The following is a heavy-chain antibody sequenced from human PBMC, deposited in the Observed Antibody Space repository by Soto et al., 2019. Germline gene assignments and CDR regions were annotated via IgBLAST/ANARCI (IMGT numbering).Heavy chain of an antibody. CDR3: ARAGYCGPGCYYYFDY. V-gene: IGHV3-7*01. CDR1: GFTFGSYW. D-gene: IGHD2-21*02. J-gene: IGHJ4*02. Sequence: EVQLVESGGGLVQPGGSLRLSCAVSGFTFGSYWMNWVRLIPGKGLEWVAYIKPDGSATYYVDSVKGRFTISRDNAKNSLSLQMNSLRVEDTSVYYCARAGYCGPGCYYYFDYWGQGPLVTVSS. CDR2: IKPDGSAT.